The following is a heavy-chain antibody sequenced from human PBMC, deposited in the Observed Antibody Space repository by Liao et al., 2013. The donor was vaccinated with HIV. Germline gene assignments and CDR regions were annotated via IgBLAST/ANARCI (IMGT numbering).Heavy chain of an antibody. Sequence: QVQLQESGPGVVKPSETLSLTCSVSGGSISSNYWSWIRQPAGKGLEWIGRIYTSGTTNYAPSLKSRVTMSVDTSKNQFSLRLNSVTAADTAVYYCARDRGARYFDYWGRGTPVTVS. CDR3: ARDRGARYFDY. V-gene: IGHV4-4*07. CDR2: IYTSGTT. D-gene: IGHD1-26*01. CDR1: GGSISSNY. J-gene: IGHJ4*02.